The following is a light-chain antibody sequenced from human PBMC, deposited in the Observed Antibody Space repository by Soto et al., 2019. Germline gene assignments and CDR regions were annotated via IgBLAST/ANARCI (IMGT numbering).Light chain of an antibody. CDR2: KNN. CDR3: AVWDARLSGYV. V-gene: IGLV1-44*01. CDR1: SSNIGSDN. Sequence: QSVLTQPPSASGTPGQRVTIFCPGSSSNIGSDNVNWYQQLPGTAPKLLMYKNNQRPSGVPDRFSGSKSGTSAFLAISGLQSEDEADYYCAVWDARLSGYVFGTGTKLTVL. J-gene: IGLJ1*01.